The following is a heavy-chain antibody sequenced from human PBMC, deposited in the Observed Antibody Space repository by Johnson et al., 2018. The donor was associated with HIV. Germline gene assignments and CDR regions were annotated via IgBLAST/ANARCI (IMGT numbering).Heavy chain of an antibody. V-gene: IGHV3-11*04. J-gene: IGHJ3*02. CDR3: AKDRLAMGILDI. Sequence: QVLLVESGGGVVQPGRSLRLSCAASGFTFSDYYMTWIRQAPGKGLEWLSFISISGDIIRYADSVKGRFTISRDNAKNSLYLQMNSLRAEDTAVYYCAKDRLAMGILDIWGQGTVVIVSS. CDR1: GFTFSDYY. D-gene: IGHD5-18*01. CDR2: ISISGDII.